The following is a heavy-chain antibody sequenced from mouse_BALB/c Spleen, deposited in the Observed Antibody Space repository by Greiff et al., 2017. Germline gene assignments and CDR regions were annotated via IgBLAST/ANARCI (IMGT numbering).Heavy chain of an antibody. CDR3: ARYTTALDY. CDR2: INPSTGYT. CDR1: GYTFTSYW. Sequence: QLQLKQSGAELAKPGASVKMSCKASGYTFTSYWMHWVKQRPGQGLEWIGYINPSTGYTEYNQKFKDKATLTADKSSSTAYMQLSSLTSEDSAVYYCARYTTALDYWGQGTTLTVSS. D-gene: IGHD1-2*01. V-gene: IGHV1-7*01. J-gene: IGHJ2*01.